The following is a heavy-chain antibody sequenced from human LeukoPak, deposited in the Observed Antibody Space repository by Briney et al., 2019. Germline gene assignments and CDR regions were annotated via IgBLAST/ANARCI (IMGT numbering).Heavy chain of an antibody. D-gene: IGHD1-26*01. J-gene: IGHJ5*02. CDR2: IYYTWST. CDR3: ARAVGATPFDWFDP. CDR1: GGSISNYY. V-gene: IGHV4-59*12. Sequence: PSETLSLTCTVSGGSISNYYWSWIRQPPGKGLELIGYIYYTWSTKYNPSLKSRVTMLVDTSNNQFSLKLSSLTAADTAIYYCARAVGATPFDWFDPWGQGILVTVSS.